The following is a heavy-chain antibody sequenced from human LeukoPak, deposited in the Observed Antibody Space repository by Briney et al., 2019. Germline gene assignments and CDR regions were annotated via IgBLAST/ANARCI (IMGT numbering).Heavy chain of an antibody. CDR3: ARGRTFDN. CDR1: GDSISSSDSY. V-gene: IGHV4-39*07. Sequence: SETLSLSCSVSGDSISSSDSYWGWIRQPPGKGLEWIGTISYSGSTYYNPSLKSRVAISVDTSKNQFSLRLSSVTAADTAVYYCARGRTFDNWGQGTLVTVSS. J-gene: IGHJ4*02. CDR2: ISYSGST.